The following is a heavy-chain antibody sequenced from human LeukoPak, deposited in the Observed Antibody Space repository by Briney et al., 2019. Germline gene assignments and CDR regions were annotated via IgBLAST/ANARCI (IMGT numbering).Heavy chain of an antibody. CDR3: AREVVPAGIPRAWFDP. CDR1: GGSISSYY. D-gene: IGHD2-2*01. J-gene: IGHJ5*02. CDR2: IYYSGST. V-gene: IGHV4-59*01. Sequence: PSETLSLTCTVSGGSISSYYWSWIRQLPGKGLEWIGYIYYSGSTNYNPSLKSRVTISVDTSKNQFSLKLSSVTAADTAVYYCAREVVPAGIPRAWFDPWGQGTLVTVSS.